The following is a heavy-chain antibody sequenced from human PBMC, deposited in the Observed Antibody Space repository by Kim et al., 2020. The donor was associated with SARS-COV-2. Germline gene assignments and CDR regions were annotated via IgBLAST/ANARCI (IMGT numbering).Heavy chain of an antibody. CDR3: ARGRNQVRSYYFDY. J-gene: IGHJ4*02. D-gene: IGHD3-10*01. Sequence: ADSVKGRFTIYRDNTKNSLYLQMNSLRDEDTAVYYGARGRNQVRSYYFDYWGQGTLVTVSS. V-gene: IGHV3-48*02.